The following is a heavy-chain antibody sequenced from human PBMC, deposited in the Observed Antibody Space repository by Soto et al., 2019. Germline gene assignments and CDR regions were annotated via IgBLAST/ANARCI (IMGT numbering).Heavy chain of an antibody. CDR3: ARGSGPNDAFDI. CDR1: GGSVSSGSYY. V-gene: IGHV4-61*01. CDR2: IYYSGST. D-gene: IGHD2-15*01. J-gene: IGHJ3*02. Sequence: QVQLQESGPGLVKPSETLSLTCTVSGGSVSSGSYYWSWIRQPPGKGLEWIGYIYYSGSTNYNPSTQSRVTISVDTSKNQFSLKLSSVTAADTAVYYCARGSGPNDAFDIWGQGTMVTVSS.